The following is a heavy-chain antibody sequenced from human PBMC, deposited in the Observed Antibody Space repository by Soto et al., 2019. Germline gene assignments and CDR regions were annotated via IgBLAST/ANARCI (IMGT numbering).Heavy chain of an antibody. Sequence: QVPLVESGGCVVQPGSSLRLSCAASEFTFRIFAMHWLRQSPGKGLEWVAVISSDGSRKADSVKGRFTVSRDNSWKTLYLQMNSLRAEDTAIYYCARGDREDIEGVVGVRPGEYSMDVWGQGTTVTVSS. J-gene: IGHJ6*02. CDR1: EFTFRIFA. D-gene: IGHD1-26*01. V-gene: IGHV3-30-3*01. CDR3: ARGDREDIEGVVGVRPGEYSMDV. CDR2: ISSDGSRK.